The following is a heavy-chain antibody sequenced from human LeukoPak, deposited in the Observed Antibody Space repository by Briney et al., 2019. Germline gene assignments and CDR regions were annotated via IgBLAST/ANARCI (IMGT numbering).Heavy chain of an antibody. V-gene: IGHV1-69*04. CDR1: GGTLSSYA. CDR3: ASEIAAAGTGGFDY. Sequence: VASVKVSCKASGGTLSSYAISWVRQAPGQGLEWMGRIITILGIANYAQKFQGRVTIPADKSTSTAYMELSSLRSQDTAVYYCASEIAAAGTGGFDYWGQGTLVTVSS. CDR2: IITILGIA. J-gene: IGHJ4*02. D-gene: IGHD6-13*01.